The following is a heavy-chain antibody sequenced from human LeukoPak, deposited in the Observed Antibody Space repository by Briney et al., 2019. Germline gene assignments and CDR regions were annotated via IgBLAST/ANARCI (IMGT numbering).Heavy chain of an antibody. V-gene: IGHV6-1*01. CDR2: TYYRSRWYD. CDR1: GDSVSSNSAS. D-gene: IGHD4/OR15-4a*01. CDR3: ARDHYGAAWYGLDF. J-gene: IGHJ4*02. Sequence: SQTLSLTCAISGDSVSSNSASWNWIRQSPSRGLEWLGRTYYRSRWYDDYAISVKARITINPDTSKNQFSLQLNSVTPEDTAVYYCARDHYGAAWYGLDFWGQGTLVTVSS.